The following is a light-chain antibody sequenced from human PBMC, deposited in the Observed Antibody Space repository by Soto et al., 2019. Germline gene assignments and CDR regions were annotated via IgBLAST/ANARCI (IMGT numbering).Light chain of an antibody. V-gene: IGKV3-20*01. CDR2: RTS. J-gene: IGKJ1*01. Sequence: EIVLTQSPGTLSLSPGERATLSCRASQSVSSSYLAWYQQKPGQAPRLLIYRTSNRATGIPDRFSGSGSGTDFTLTISILEPEDIAVYFCQQYGSSPGTVGQGTKVDIK. CDR3: QQYGSSPGT. CDR1: QSVSSSY.